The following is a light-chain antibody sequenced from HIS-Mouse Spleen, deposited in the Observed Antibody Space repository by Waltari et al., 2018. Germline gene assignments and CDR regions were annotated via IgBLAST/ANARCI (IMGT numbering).Light chain of an antibody. Sequence: SYVLTQPPSVSVAPGKTARITWGGNNLGSKSVHWYQQKPGQAPVLVVYDDSHRPSGIPERFSGSNSGNTATLTIRRVEAGDEADYYCQVWDSSSDHVVFGGGTKLTVL. V-gene: IGLV3-21*03. J-gene: IGLJ2*01. CDR3: QVWDSSSDHVV. CDR1: NLGSKS. CDR2: DDS.